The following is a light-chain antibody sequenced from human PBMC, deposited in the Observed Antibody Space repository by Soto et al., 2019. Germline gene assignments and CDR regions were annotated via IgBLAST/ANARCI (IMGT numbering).Light chain of an antibody. Sequence: QPVLTQSSSASASLGSSVKLTCTLSSGHSSYIIAWHQQQPGKAPRYLMKLEGSGSYNKGSGVPDRFSGFCSGADRYLTIANLQFDDEADYFCETLESNTRVFGGGATISVL. CDR1: SGHSSYI. CDR3: ETLESNTRV. J-gene: IGLJ2*01. V-gene: IGLV4-60*02. CDR2: LEGSGSY.